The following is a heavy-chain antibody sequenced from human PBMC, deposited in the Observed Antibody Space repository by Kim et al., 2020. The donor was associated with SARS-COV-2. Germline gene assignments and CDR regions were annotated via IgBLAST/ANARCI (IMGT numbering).Heavy chain of an antibody. D-gene: IGHD3-10*01. Sequence: ASVKVSCKASGYNFADYYIHWVRQAPGQGLEWMGRINPGNGATNYAQKFLGRVTMTRDTSISAALLEVTRLTSDDTAVYFCARDRGQYNYYNPDGRLCQQYKYYYMDVWGKGTTVTVSS. V-gene: IGHV1-2*06. CDR3: ARDRGQYNYYNPDGRLCQQYKYYYMDV. CDR2: INPGNGAT. CDR1: GYNFADYY. J-gene: IGHJ6*03.